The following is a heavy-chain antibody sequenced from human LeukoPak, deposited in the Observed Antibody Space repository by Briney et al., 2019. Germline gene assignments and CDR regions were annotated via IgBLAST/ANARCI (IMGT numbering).Heavy chain of an antibody. CDR1: GGSISSHY. J-gene: IGHJ3*02. CDR2: IYYTGST. V-gene: IGHV4-59*08. Sequence: KPSETLSLTCTVSGGSISSHYWSWIRQPPGKGLEWSGNIYYTGSTNYNPSLKSRVTISVDTSKNQFSLKLSSVTAADTAVYYCARLSQQDPSDAFDIWGQGTMVTVSS. CDR3: ARLSQQDPSDAFDI. D-gene: IGHD6-13*01.